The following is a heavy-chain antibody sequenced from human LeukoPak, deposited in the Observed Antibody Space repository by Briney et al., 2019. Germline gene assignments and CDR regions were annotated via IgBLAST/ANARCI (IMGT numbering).Heavy chain of an antibody. J-gene: IGHJ5*02. CDR2: ISSSGGST. Sequence: GGSLRLSCAASGFTFSRYGMSWVRHAPGKGLEWVSSISSSGGSTYYAESVKGRFTIPRDNSKNTLYLQMNSLRTEDTAVYYCAKYSLPLWFGEFDPWGQGTLVTVSS. CDR1: GFTFSRYG. CDR3: AKYSLPLWFGEFDP. V-gene: IGHV3-23*01. D-gene: IGHD3-10*01.